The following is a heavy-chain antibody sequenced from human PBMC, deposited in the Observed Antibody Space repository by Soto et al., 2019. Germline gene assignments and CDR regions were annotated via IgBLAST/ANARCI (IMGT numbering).Heavy chain of an antibody. V-gene: IGHV3-21*06. CDR3: AREDDTSGYAGTFNL. CDR2: ISDDSSYI. D-gene: IGHD3-22*01. J-gene: IGHJ1*01. CDR1: GFTFSNYY. Sequence: GGSLRLSCAASGFTFSNYYMNWVRQAPGKGLEWVSSISDDSSYIYYADSLKGRFTISRDNAKNSLYLQMNGLRAEDTAVYYCAREDDTSGYAGTFNLWGQGTLVTV.